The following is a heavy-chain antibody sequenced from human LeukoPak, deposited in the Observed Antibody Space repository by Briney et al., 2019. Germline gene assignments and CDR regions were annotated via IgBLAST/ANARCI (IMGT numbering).Heavy chain of an antibody. CDR2: IYYSGST. CDR1: GGFISSYY. CDR3: ASHVRYFDWLPLGFDY. J-gene: IGHJ4*02. Sequence: TSETLSLTCTVSGGFISSYYWSWIRQPPGKGLEWIGSIYYSGSTYYNPSLKSRVTISVDTSKNQFSLKLSSVTAADTAVYYCASHVRYFDWLPLGFDYWGQGTLVTVSS. V-gene: IGHV4-59*12. D-gene: IGHD3-9*01.